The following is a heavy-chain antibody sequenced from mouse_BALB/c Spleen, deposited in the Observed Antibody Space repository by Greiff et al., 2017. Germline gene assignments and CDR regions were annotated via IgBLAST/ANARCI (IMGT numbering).Heavy chain of an antibody. V-gene: IGHV2-6-7*01. CDR2: IWGDGST. CDR1: GFSLTGYG. D-gene: IGHD1-1*01. Sequence: QVQLQQSGPGLVAPSQSLSITCTVSGFSLTGYGVNWVRQPPGKGLEWLGMIWGDGSTDYNSALKSRLSISKDNSKSQVFLKMNSLQTDDTARYYCARSITTVVVDYAMDYWGQGTSVTVSS. CDR3: ARSITTVVVDYAMDY. J-gene: IGHJ4*01.